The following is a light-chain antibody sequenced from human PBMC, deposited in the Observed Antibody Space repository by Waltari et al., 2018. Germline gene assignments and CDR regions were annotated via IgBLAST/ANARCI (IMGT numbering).Light chain of an antibody. J-gene: IGKJ5*01. CDR1: QSVSNY. CDR3: LQRSKSTT. V-gene: IGKV3-11*01. Sequence: DIVSAQSPATVSLSPGEGATHSCRASQSVSNYLAWYQQKSGQSPRLLIYEAINRSTGNPARFSGSGSGTDFTLTVSRLEPEDFAIYYCLQRSKSTTFGQGTRLEIK. CDR2: EAI.